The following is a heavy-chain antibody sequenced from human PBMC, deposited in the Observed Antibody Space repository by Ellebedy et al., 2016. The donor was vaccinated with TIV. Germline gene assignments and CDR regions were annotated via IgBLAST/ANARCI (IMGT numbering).Heavy chain of an antibody. D-gene: IGHD2-21*01. CDR3: ASIIRPLYYYYYMDV. J-gene: IGHJ6*03. Sequence: SETLSLXCTVSGGSISSSSYYWGWIRQPPGKGLEWIGSIYYSGSTYYNPSLKSRVTISVDTSKNQFSLKLSSVTAADTAVYYCASIIRPLYYYYYMDVWGKGTTVTVSS. CDR1: GGSISSSSYY. V-gene: IGHV4-39*07. CDR2: IYYSGST.